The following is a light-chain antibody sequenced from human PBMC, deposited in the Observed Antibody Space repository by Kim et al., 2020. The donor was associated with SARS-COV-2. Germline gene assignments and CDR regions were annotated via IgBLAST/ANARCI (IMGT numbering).Light chain of an antibody. CDR2: DVT. Sequence: QSALTQPASVSGSPGQSITISCTGTKTDIGRYNYVSWYQQYPGKAPKLIIFDVTKRPSGVSSRFSGSKSGNTASLTISGLQAEDEAKYFCSSYTISSLFYVFGSGTKVTVL. CDR1: KTDIGRYNY. V-gene: IGLV2-14*03. CDR3: SSYTISSLFYV. J-gene: IGLJ1*01.